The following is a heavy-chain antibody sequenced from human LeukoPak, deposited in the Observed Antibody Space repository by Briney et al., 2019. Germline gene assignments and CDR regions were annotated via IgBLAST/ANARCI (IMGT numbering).Heavy chain of an antibody. V-gene: IGHV4-59*01. CDR2: IYYSGST. D-gene: IGHD3-22*01. J-gene: IGHJ4*02. CDR3: ARESYYDSSGYYGYFDY. Sequence: SETLSLTCTVSGGSISSYYWSWIRQPPGKGLEWVGYIYYSGSTNYNPSLKSRVTISVDTSKNQFSLKLSSVTAADTAVYYCARESYYDSSGYYGYFDYWGQGTLATVSS. CDR1: GGSISSYY.